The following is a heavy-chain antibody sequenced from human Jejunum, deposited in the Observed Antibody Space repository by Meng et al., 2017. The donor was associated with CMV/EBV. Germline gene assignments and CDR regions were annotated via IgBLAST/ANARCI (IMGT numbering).Heavy chain of an antibody. J-gene: IGHJ4*02. CDR2: IKSKASGGTI. CDR1: DFSFNYAW. Sequence: ASDFSFNYAWMNWVRQAPGKGLEWVGRIKSKASGGTIDYAAPVKGRFTISRDDSKNTLYLQMNSLKTEDTAVYYCAWDTSAYERFDVWGQGTLVTVSS. CDR3: AWDTSAYERFDV. D-gene: IGHD3-3*01. V-gene: IGHV3-15*07.